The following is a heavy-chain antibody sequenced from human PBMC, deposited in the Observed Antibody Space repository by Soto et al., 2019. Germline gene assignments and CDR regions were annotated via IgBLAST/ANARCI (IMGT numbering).Heavy chain of an antibody. V-gene: IGHV3-74*01. CDR2: INSDGSST. Sequence: GGSLRLSCAASGFTFSSYWMHWVRQAPGKGLVWVSRINSDGSSTSYADSVKGRFTISRDNAKNTLYLQMNSLRAEDTAVYYCARGVVPAAMGDFNWYFDLWGRGTLVTVSS. CDR1: GFTFSSYW. CDR3: ARGVVPAAMGDFNWYFDL. D-gene: IGHD2-2*01. J-gene: IGHJ2*01.